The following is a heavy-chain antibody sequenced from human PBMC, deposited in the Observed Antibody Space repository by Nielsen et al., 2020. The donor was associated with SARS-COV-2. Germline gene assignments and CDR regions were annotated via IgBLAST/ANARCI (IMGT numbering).Heavy chain of an antibody. CDR1: GSTFSIYA. CDR2: ISGGGFVT. J-gene: IGHJ6*02. CDR3: TRADRGYGLDV. D-gene: IGHD3-10*01. Sequence: GVLKISCTASGSTFSIYAMSWVRQAPGRGLEWVSAISGGGFVTQYADSVKGRLTISRDDSKNTLYLQMNSLKAEDTAVYYCTRADRGYGLDVWGRGTTVTVSS. V-gene: IGHV3-23*01.